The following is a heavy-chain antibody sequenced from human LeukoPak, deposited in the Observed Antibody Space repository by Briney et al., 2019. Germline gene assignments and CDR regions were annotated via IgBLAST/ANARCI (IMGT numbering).Heavy chain of an antibody. D-gene: IGHD4-23*01. CDR1: GGSISSYY. CDR3: ARESYGGKAWFDP. J-gene: IGHJ5*02. CDR2: IYYSGST. Sequence: SETLSLTCTVSGGSISSYYWSWIRQPPGKGLEWIGSIYYSGSTYYNPSLKSRVTISVDTSKNQFSLKLSSVTAADTAVYYCARESYGGKAWFDPWGQGTLVTVSS. V-gene: IGHV4-39*07.